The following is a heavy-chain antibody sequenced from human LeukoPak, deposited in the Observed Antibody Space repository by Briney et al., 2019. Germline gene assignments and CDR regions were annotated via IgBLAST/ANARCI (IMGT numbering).Heavy chain of an antibody. V-gene: IGHV3-30*04. Sequence: GGSLRLSCAASGFTFSSYSMHWVRQAPGKGLEWVAVISYDGSNKYYADSVKGRFTISRDNSKNTLYLQMNSLRAEDTAVYYCAKDPQDYWGQGTLVTVSS. CDR3: AKDPQDY. CDR1: GFTFSSYS. J-gene: IGHJ4*02. CDR2: ISYDGSNK.